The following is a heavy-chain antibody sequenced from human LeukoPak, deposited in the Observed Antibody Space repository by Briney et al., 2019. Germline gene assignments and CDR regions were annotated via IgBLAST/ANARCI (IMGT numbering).Heavy chain of an antibody. D-gene: IGHD1-26*01. Sequence: GGSLRLSCAASGFTFSSYAMSWVRQAPGKGLEWVSAISGSGGSTYYADSVKGRFTISRDNAKNSVYLQMNSLRAEDTAVYYCARDSGSFPLDYWGQGTLVTVPS. J-gene: IGHJ4*02. V-gene: IGHV3-23*01. CDR3: ARDSGSFPLDY. CDR2: ISGSGGST. CDR1: GFTFSSYA.